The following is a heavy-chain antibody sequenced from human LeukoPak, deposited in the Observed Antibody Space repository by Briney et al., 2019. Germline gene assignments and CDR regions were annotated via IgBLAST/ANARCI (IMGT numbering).Heavy chain of an antibody. CDR1: GFTFSSYA. D-gene: IGHD1-26*01. Sequence: GGSPRLSCAASGFTFSSYAMSWVRQAPGKGLEWVSAISGSGGSTYYADSVKGRFTISRDNSKNTLYLQMNSLRAEDTAVYYCARVGATPPSPYYYYYGMDVWGQGTTVTVSS. V-gene: IGHV3-23*01. CDR3: ARVGATPPSPYYYYYGMDV. J-gene: IGHJ6*02. CDR2: ISGSGGST.